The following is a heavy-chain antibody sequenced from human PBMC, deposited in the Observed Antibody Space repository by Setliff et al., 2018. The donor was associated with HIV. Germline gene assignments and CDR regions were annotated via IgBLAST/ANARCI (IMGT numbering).Heavy chain of an antibody. Sequence: GGSLRLSCAASGFTFDDYTMHWVRQAPGKGLEWVSFIRYDGSNKKYADSVKGRFTISRDTSNNTLYLQMNSLRAEDTAVYYCAKDGLAGYFGSWGLGTLVTVSS. CDR3: AKDGLAGYFGS. J-gene: IGHJ4*02. CDR2: IRYDGSNK. CDR1: GFTFDDYT. V-gene: IGHV3-30*02. D-gene: IGHD1-1*01.